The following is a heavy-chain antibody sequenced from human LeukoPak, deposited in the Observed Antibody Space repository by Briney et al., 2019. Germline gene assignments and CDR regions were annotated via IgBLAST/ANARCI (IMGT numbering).Heavy chain of an antibody. CDR1: GGSISSYY. V-gene: IGHV4-59*01. Sequence: SETLSLTCTVSGGSISSYYWSWIRQPPGKGLEWIGYIYYSGSTNYNPSLKSRVTISVDTSKNQFSLKLSSVTAEDTAVYYCARILGSTSSDYYYGMDVWGQGTTVTVSS. J-gene: IGHJ6*02. CDR2: IYYSGST. CDR3: ARILGSTSSDYYYGMDV. D-gene: IGHD2-2*01.